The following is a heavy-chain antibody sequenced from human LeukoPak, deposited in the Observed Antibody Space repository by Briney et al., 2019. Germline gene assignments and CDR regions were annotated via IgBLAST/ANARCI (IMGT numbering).Heavy chain of an antibody. D-gene: IGHD1-1*01. CDR3: ARVTGTTSWFDP. CDR2: IIPILGIA. J-gene: IGHJ5*02. V-gene: IGHV1-69*02. CDR1: VGTFSSYT. Sequence: SVKVSCKPSVGTFSSYTISWVRQAPGQGLEWMGRIIPILGIANYAQKFQSRGTITADTSTSTAYMDLRSLRSEDTAVYYCARVTGTTSWFDPWGQGTLVTAPS.